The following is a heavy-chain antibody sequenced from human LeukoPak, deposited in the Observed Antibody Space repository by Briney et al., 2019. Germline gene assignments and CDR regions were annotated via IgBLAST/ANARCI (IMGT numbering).Heavy chain of an antibody. D-gene: IGHD5-12*01. CDR3: AKGPGARGYFNWFDP. V-gene: IGHV3-11*04. Sequence: GGSLRLSCAASGFTFSDYYMSWIRQAPGKGLEWVSYISSSGSTIYYADSVKGRFTISRDNAKNSLYLQMNGLRGEDTAVYYCAKGPGARGYFNWFDPWGQGTLVTVSS. J-gene: IGHJ5*02. CDR1: GFTFSDYY. CDR2: ISSSGSTI.